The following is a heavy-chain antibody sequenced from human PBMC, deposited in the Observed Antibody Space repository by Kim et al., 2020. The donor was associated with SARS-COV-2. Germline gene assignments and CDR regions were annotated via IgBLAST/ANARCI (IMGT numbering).Heavy chain of an antibody. CDR1: GFTFSSYA. CDR3: AKRRVVSCSGGSCYYY. CDR2: ISGSGGST. V-gene: IGHV3-23*01. Sequence: GGSLRLSCAASGFTFSSYAMSWVRQAPGKGLEWVSAISGSGGSTYYADSVKGRFTISRDNSKNTLYLQMNSLRAEDTAVYYCAKRRVVSCSGGSCYYYWGQGTLVTVSS. D-gene: IGHD2-15*01. J-gene: IGHJ4*02.